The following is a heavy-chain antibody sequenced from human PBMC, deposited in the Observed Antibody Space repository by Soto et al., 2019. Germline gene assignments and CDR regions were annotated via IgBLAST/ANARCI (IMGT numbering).Heavy chain of an antibody. J-gene: IGHJ4*02. Sequence: SETLSLTCTVSGGSISSYYWSWIRQPPGKGLEWIGFIYYSGTTNYNPSLKSRVTISVDTSKNQFSLKLSSVTAADTAVYYCARDRYGDYFDYWGQGTLVTVSS. CDR3: ARDRYGDYFDY. CDR2: IYYSGTT. D-gene: IGHD4-17*01. CDR1: GGSISSYY. V-gene: IGHV4-59*01.